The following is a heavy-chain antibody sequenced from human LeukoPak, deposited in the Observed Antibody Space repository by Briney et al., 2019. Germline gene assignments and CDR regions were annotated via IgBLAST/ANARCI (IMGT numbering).Heavy chain of an antibody. Sequence: SETLSLTCTVSGGSISSYYWSWIRQPPGKGLEWIGYIYTSGSTNYNPSLKSRVTISVDASKNQFSLKLSSVTAADTAVYYCARRARDGYNYVDYWGQGTLVTVSS. CDR3: ARRARDGYNYVDY. CDR1: GGSISSYY. J-gene: IGHJ4*02. CDR2: IYTSGST. D-gene: IGHD5-24*01. V-gene: IGHV4-4*09.